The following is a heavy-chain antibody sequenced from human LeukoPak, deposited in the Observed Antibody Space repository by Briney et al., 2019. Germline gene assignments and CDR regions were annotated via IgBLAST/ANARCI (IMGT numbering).Heavy chain of an antibody. CDR3: AYSGSYYNRWFDP. V-gene: IGHV4-39*01. D-gene: IGHD3-10*01. CDR1: GGSISRSSYY. Sequence: SETLSLTCSVSGGSISRSSYYWGWIRQPPGKGLEWIGSLYNTETTYYNPSLQSRVTISVDTSKNQLSLKLSSVTAADTAVYYCAYSGSYYNRWFDPWGQGTLVTVSS. CDR2: LYNTETT. J-gene: IGHJ5*02.